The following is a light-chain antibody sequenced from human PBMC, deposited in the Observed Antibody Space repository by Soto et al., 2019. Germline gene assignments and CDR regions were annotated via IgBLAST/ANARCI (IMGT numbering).Light chain of an antibody. CDR1: QSISSW. CDR3: QQYNSYSRT. V-gene: IGKV1-5*01. J-gene: IGKJ1*01. Sequence: DIQMTQSPSTLSASVGDRVTITCRASQSISSWLAWDQQKPGKAPKLLIYDASILESGVPSRFSGSGSGTEFTLTITSLQPDDFATYYCQQYNSYSRTFGQGTKVDIK. CDR2: DAS.